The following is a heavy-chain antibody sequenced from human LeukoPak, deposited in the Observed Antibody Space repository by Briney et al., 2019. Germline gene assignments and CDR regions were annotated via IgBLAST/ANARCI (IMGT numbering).Heavy chain of an antibody. CDR2: VGHSGST. V-gene: IGHV4-34*01. Sequence: SETLSLTCRVYGGSFSAYYWWSWIRQPPGKGLEWIGEVGHSGSTKYNPSLKSRATISLDTSKNQFSLKVTSLTAADTAVYYCARAPATDGNYHYYYGMDVWGEGTTVTVSS. D-gene: IGHD1-26*01. J-gene: IGHJ6*04. CDR1: GGSFSAYY. CDR3: ARAPATDGNYHYYYGMDV.